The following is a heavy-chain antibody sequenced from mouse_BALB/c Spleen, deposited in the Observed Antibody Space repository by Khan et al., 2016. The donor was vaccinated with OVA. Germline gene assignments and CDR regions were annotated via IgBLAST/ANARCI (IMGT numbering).Heavy chain of an antibody. CDR1: GFSLTGYG. D-gene: IGHD1-2*01. V-gene: IGHV2-6-7*01. J-gene: IGHJ3*01. Sequence: QVQLKESGPGLVAPSQSLSITSTVSGFSLTGYGVNWVRQPPGKGLEWLGMIWGDGSTDYNSVLKSRLSITKDNSKSQVFLKMNSLQTDDTARYYCARELRLGGFAFWGQGTLVTVSA. CDR3: ARELRLGGFAF. CDR2: IWGDGST.